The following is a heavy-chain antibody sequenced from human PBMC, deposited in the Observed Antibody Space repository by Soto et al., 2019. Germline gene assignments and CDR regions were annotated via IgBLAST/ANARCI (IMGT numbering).Heavy chain of an antibody. D-gene: IGHD4-17*01. CDR2: IYYSGST. CDR1: GGSISSYY. CDR3: ARAGPTTVTSFFQH. J-gene: IGHJ1*01. Sequence: PSETLSLTCTVSGGSISSYYWSWSLQPPGKGLEWIGYIYYSGSTNYNPSLKSRVTISVDTSKNQFSLKLSSVTAADTAVYYCARAGPTTVTSFFQHWGQGTLVTVSS. V-gene: IGHV4-59*01.